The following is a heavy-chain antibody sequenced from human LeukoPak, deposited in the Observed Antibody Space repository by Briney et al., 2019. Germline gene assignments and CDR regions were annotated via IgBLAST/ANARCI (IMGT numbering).Heavy chain of an antibody. CDR2: IYTSGST. V-gene: IGHV4-61*02. D-gene: IGHD2-2*01. J-gene: IGHJ4*02. CDR3: KSTKGRNCSSTSCYFDDLDY. Sequence: SETLSLTCTVSGGSISSGSYYWSWIRQPAGKGLEWIGRIYTSGSTNYNPSLKSRVTVSVDTSKNQFSLKLSSVTAADTAVYYCKSTKGRNCSSTSCYFDDLDYWGQGTLVTVSS. CDR1: GGSISSGSYY.